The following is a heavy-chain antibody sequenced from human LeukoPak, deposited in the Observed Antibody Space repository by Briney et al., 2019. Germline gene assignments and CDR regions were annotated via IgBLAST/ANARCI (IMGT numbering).Heavy chain of an antibody. CDR3: ARDSPYCGGDCYAQDAFDI. D-gene: IGHD2-21*02. CDR2: ISAYNGNT. Sequence: ASVKVSCKASGYTFTSYGISWVRQAPGQGLEWMGWISAYNGNTNYAQKLQGRVTITADKSTSTAYMELSSLRSEDTAVYYCARDSPYCGGDCYAQDAFDIWGQGTMVTVSS. CDR1: GYTFTSYG. J-gene: IGHJ3*02. V-gene: IGHV1-18*01.